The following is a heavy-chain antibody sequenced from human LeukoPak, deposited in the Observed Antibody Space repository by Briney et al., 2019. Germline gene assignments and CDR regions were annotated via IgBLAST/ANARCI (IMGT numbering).Heavy chain of an antibody. V-gene: IGHV1-69*05. J-gene: IGHJ5*02. CDR3: ARGDSSSSIWFDP. D-gene: IGHD6-6*01. Sequence: ASVKVSCKASGGTFSSYANSWVRQAPGQGLEWMGGIIPIFGTANYAQKFQGRVTITTDESTSTAYMELSSLRSEDTAVYYCARGDSSSSIWFDPWGQGTLVTVSS. CDR1: GGTFSSYA. CDR2: IIPIFGTA.